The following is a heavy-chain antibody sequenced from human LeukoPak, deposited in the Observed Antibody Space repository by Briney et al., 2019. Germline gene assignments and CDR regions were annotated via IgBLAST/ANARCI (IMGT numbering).Heavy chain of an antibody. V-gene: IGHV3-30*18. CDR3: AKGGGAYSSGWDFDY. CDR1: GFTFSSYG. J-gene: IGHJ4*02. Sequence: GRSLRLSCAASGFTFSSYGMHWVRQAPGKGLEWVAVISYDGSNKYYADSVKGRFTISRDNSKNTLYLQMNSLRAEDTAVYYCAKGGGAYSSGWDFDYWGQGTLVTVSS. D-gene: IGHD6-19*01. CDR2: ISYDGSNK.